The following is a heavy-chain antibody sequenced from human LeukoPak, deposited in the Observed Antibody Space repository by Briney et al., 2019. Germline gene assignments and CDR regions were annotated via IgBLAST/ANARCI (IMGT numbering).Heavy chain of an antibody. CDR2: IDPNSGGT. CDR3: ARALLSSWSFY. CDR1: GYTFTAYY. D-gene: IGHD6-13*01. Sequence: ASVKLSCKASGYTFTAYYIHWVRQAPGQGLEWMGWIDPNSGGTNFAQKFQGRVTMTRDTSISTAYMELSRLRSDDTAVYYCARALLSSWSFYWGQGTLVTVSS. V-gene: IGHV1-2*02. J-gene: IGHJ4*02.